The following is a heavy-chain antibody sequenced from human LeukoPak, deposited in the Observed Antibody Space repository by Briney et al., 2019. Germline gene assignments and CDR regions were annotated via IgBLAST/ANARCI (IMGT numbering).Heavy chain of an antibody. CDR3: ARGPWGSWNWFDP. Sequence: PSETLSLTCTVSGGSISSYYWSWIRQPPGKGLEWIAYISYNGRTDYNPSLKSRVTISVDTSRNQFSLKLSSVTAADTAVYYCARGPWGSWNWFDPWGQGTLVTVSS. J-gene: IGHJ5*02. D-gene: IGHD7-27*01. V-gene: IGHV4-59*12. CDR1: GGSISSYY. CDR2: ISYNGRT.